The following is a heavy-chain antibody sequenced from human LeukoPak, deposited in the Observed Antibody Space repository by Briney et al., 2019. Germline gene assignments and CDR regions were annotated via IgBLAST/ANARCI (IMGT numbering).Heavy chain of an antibody. CDR1: GFTFSSHG. CDR2: ISNDGSDE. D-gene: IGHD2-21*01. V-gene: IGHV3-30*03. Sequence: GGSPRLSCAASGFTFSSHGMHWVRQAPGKGLEWVSIISNDGSDEDYVDSAKGRFTISRDNSKNTLHLQMNSLRAEYTAVYYCARGCATTYCFLIDYWGQGTLVTVSS. CDR3: ARGCATTYCFLIDY. J-gene: IGHJ4*02.